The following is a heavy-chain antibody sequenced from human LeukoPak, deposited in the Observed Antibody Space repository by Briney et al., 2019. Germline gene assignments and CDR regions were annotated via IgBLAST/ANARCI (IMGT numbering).Heavy chain of an antibody. J-gene: IGHJ4*02. CDR2: ISSSGSTI. Sequence: PGGSLRLSCAASGFTFSDYYMSWIRQAPGEGLEWVSYISSSGSTIYYADSVKGRFTISRDNAKNSLYLQMNSLRAEDTAVYYCARASSGWSTRRYFDFWGQGTLVTVSS. V-gene: IGHV3-11*01. D-gene: IGHD6-13*01. CDR3: ARASSGWSTRRYFDF. CDR1: GFTFSDYY.